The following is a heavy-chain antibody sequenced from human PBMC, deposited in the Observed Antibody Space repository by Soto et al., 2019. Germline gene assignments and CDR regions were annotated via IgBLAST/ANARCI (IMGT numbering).Heavy chain of an antibody. CDR2: IIPIFGTA. J-gene: IGHJ3*02. Sequence: SVKVSCKASGGTFSSYAISWVRQAPGQGLEWMGGIIPIFGTANYAQKFQGRVTITADESTSTAYVELSSLRSEDTAVYYCAREGSTIFGVPLVAFDIWGQGTMVTVSS. V-gene: IGHV1-69*13. CDR1: GGTFSSYA. CDR3: AREGSTIFGVPLVAFDI. D-gene: IGHD3-3*01.